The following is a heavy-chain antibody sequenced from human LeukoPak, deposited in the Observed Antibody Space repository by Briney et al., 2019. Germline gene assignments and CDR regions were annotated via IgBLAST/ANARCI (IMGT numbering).Heavy chain of an antibody. J-gene: IGHJ4*02. CDR3: AEAPPVLLWFGELTNTDFDY. CDR1: GFTFSSYA. D-gene: IGHD3-10*01. CDR2: ISGSGGST. V-gene: IGHV3-23*01. Sequence: GGSLRLSCAASGFTFSSYAMSWVRQAPGKGLEWVSAISGSGGSTYYADSVKGRFTISRDNSKNTLYLQMNSLRAEDTAVYYCAEAPPVLLWFGELTNTDFDYWGQGTLVTVSS.